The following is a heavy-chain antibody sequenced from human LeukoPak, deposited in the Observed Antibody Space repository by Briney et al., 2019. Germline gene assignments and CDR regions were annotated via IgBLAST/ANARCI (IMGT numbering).Heavy chain of an antibody. CDR2: FIPIFGTA. Sequence: SVKVSCKASGGTFSSYAISWVRQAPGPGLEWMGRFIPIFGTANYAQKFQSRVTITTDESTTTAYMALSSLRSAHPAVYYCAGEPIYSGYGPDSYYYYYMDVWGKGTTVTVSS. CDR3: AGEPIYSGYGPDSYYYYYMDV. V-gene: IGHV1-69*05. CDR1: GGTFSSYA. J-gene: IGHJ6*03. D-gene: IGHD5-12*01.